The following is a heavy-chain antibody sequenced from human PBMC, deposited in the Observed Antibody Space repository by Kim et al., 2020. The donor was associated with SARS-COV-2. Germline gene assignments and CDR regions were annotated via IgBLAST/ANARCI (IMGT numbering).Heavy chain of an antibody. CDR2: IHSGSSDT. Sequence: GGSLRLSCAASGFMFSSYSMSWVRQAPGKGLEWVSVIHSGSSDTYYVDSVKGRFSISRDDSKNTLFLQMDSLRAEDTAVYYCAKKRGYCSSSNCYGFYFWGQGPLVRVSS. CDR1: GFMFSSYS. V-gene: IGHV3-23*03. CDR3: AKKRGYCSSSNCYGFYF. J-gene: IGHJ4*02. D-gene: IGHD2-2*01.